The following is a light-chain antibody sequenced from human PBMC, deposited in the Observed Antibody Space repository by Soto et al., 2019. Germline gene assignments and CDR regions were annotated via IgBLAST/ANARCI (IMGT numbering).Light chain of an antibody. CDR3: SSYTSSRTLV. Sequence: QSALTQPASVSGSPGQSITISCTGSSSDVGGYNYVSWYQQHPGKAPKLMIYEVSNRPSGISNRFSGSKSGNTASLTLSGLQAEDEADYYCSSYTSSRTLVFGGGTQLTFL. V-gene: IGLV2-14*01. CDR2: EVS. CDR1: SSDVGGYNY. J-gene: IGLJ2*01.